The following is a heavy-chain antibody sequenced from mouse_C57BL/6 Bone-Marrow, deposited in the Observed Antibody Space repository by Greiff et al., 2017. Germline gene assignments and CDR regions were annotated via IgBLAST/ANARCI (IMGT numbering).Heavy chain of an antibody. Sequence: EVKLMESGGGLVKPGGSLKLSCAASGFTFSDYGMHWVRQAPEKGLEWVAYISSGSSTIYYADTVKGRFTISSDNAKNTLFLQRTSLRSEDTAMYYCARTEEDAMDYWAQGTSVTVSS. J-gene: IGHJ4*01. CDR2: ISSGSSTI. CDR1: GFTFSDYG. CDR3: ARTEEDAMDY. V-gene: IGHV5-17*01.